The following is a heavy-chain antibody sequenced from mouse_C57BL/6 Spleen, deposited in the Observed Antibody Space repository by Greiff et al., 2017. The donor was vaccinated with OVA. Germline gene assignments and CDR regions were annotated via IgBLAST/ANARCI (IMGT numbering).Heavy chain of an antibody. V-gene: IGHV1-82*01. CDR3: ASLTTVVATDY. J-gene: IGHJ2*01. Sequence: VQLQQSGPELVKPGASVKISCKASGYAFSSSWMNWVKQRPGKGLEWIGRIYPGDGDTNYNGKFKGKATLTADKSSSTAYMQLSSLTSEDSAVYFCASLTTVVATDYWGQGTTLTVSS. CDR2: IYPGDGDT. CDR1: GYAFSSSW. D-gene: IGHD1-1*01.